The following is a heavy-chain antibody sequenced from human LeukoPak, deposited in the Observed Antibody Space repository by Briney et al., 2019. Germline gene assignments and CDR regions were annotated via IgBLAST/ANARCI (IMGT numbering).Heavy chain of an antibody. CDR3: ARRGGKNYGDYLLYYYYMDV. CDR1: GGTFSSYA. J-gene: IGHJ6*03. Sequence: SVKVSCKASGGTFSSYAISWVRQAPGQGLEWMGGIIPIFGTANYAQKFQGRVTITADESTSTAYMELSSLRSDDTAMFYCARRGGKNYGDYLLYYYYMDVWGKGTTVTVSS. CDR2: IIPIFGTA. V-gene: IGHV1-69*01. D-gene: IGHD4-17*01.